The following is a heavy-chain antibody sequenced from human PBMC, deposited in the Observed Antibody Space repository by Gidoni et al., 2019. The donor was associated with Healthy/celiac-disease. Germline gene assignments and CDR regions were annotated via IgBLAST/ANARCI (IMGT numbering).Heavy chain of an antibody. D-gene: IGHD6-19*01. J-gene: IGHJ5*02. CDR1: GGSISNSSYY. Sequence: QLQLQESGPGPVKPSENLSLTCTVSGGSISNSSYYWGWVRQPPGKGLGWIGSIYYSGSTYYNPSLKSRVTISVDTSKNQFSLKLSSVTAADTAVYYCARVGPLAVGLNWFDPWGQGTLVTVSS. V-gene: IGHV4-39*07. CDR3: ARVGPLAVGLNWFDP. CDR2: IYYSGST.